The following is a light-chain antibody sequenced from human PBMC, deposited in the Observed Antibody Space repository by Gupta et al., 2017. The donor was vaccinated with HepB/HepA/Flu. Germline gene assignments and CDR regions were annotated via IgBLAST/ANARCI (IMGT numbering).Light chain of an antibody. CDR2: ENK. J-gene: IGLJ3*02. V-gene: IGLV1-51*02. Sequence: QSVLTQPPSVSAAPGQKVTISCSGSSSNIGNNYVSWYQQLPGTAPKLLIYENKKRPSGIPDRFSGSKSGTSATLGITGLQTGDEADYYCGTWDSSLSNWVFGGGTKLTVL. CDR1: SSNIGNNY. CDR3: GTWDSSLSNWV.